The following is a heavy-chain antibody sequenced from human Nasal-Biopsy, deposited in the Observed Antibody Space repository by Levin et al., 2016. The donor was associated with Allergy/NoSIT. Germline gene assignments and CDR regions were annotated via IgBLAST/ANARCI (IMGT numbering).Heavy chain of an antibody. CDR1: GLTFSDYA. Sequence: GESLKISCVASGLTFSDYAMNWVRQAPGEGLEWVSGISGGGEYTYFPDSLKGRFTISRDNSKNTVYLQMTRLRADDTALYYCAASLVGSKGRFDYWGQGTLVTVSS. CDR2: ISGGGEYT. CDR3: AASLVGSKGRFDY. V-gene: IGHV3-23*01. J-gene: IGHJ4*02. D-gene: IGHD1-26*01.